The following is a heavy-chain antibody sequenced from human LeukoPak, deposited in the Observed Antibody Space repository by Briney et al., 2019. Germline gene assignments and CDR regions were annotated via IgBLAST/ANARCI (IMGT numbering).Heavy chain of an antibody. Sequence: ASVKVSCKASVGTFSSYAISWVRQPPGQGLEWMGGIIPIFGTANYAQKFQGRVTITTDKSTSTASMELSSLRSEDAAVYYCAKERFYYGSGSYGAFGIWGQGTMVTVSS. CDR1: VGTFSSYA. J-gene: IGHJ3*02. CDR3: AKERFYYGSGSYGAFGI. D-gene: IGHD3-10*01. V-gene: IGHV1-69*05. CDR2: IIPIFGTA.